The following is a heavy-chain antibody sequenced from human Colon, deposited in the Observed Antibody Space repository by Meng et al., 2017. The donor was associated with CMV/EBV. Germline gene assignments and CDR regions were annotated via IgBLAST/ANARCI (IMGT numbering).Heavy chain of an antibody. Sequence: VGAAGGLFPPGWSLRLSCAASGFTFSTYWMNWVSQGQGQGPVWLSRISGDGGMTSYADSVKGRFTISRDNAKNTLYLQMNSLRVEDTAVYYCARGVGESLGWEMGYWGQGTLVTVSS. CDR1: GFTFSTYW. CDR2: ISGDGGMT. J-gene: IGHJ4*02. V-gene: IGHV3-74*01. CDR3: ARGVGESLGWEMGY. D-gene: IGHD1-26*01.